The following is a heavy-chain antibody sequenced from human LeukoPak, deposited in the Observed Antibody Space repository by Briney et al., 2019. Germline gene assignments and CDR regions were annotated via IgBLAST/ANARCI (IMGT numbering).Heavy chain of an antibody. V-gene: IGHV3-23*01. CDR1: GCTFSSYA. J-gene: IGHJ4*02. D-gene: IGHD3-3*01. CDR3: ANSNYDFWSGYYSY. CDR2: ISGSGGST. Sequence: GGSLRLSCAASGCTFSSYAMGWVRQAPGKGLEWVSAISGSGGSTYYADSVKGRFTISRDNSKNTLYLQMNSLRAEDTGVYYCANSNYDFWSGYYSYWGQGTLVTVSS.